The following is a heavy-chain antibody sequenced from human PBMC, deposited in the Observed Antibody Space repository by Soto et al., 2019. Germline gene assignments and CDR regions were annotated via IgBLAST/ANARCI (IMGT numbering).Heavy chain of an antibody. Sequence: GGSLRLSCAASGFTFSSYWMHWVRQAPGKGLVWVSRINSDGSSTSYADSVKGRFTISRDNAKNTLYLQMNSLRAEDTAVYYCANLELLSYYYYGMDVWGQGTTVTVSS. D-gene: IGHD1-26*01. CDR1: GFTFSSYW. CDR3: ANLELLSYYYYGMDV. CDR2: INSDGSST. V-gene: IGHV3-74*01. J-gene: IGHJ6*02.